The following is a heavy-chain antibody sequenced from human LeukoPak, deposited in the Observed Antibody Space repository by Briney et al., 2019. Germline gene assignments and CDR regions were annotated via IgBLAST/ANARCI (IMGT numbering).Heavy chain of an antibody. CDR1: GGSISSYY. J-gene: IGHJ5*02. CDR2: IYTSGST. Sequence: SETLSLTCTVSGGSISSYYWSWIRQPPGKGLEWIGYIYTSGSTNYNPSLKSRVTISVDTSKNQFSLKLSSVTAADTAVYYCARQVYSSSWYEYNWFDPWGQGTLVTVSS. D-gene: IGHD6-13*01. CDR3: ARQVYSSSWYEYNWFDP. V-gene: IGHV4-4*09.